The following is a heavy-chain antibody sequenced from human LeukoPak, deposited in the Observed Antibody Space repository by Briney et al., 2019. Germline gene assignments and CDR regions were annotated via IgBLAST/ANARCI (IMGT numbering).Heavy chain of an antibody. CDR3: ARHRGYNGLFDY. Sequence: PSETLSLTCTVSGGSTSSYYWSWIRQPPGKGLEWIGYIYYSGSTNYNPSLKSRVTISVDTSKNQFSLKLSSVTAADTAVYYCARHRGYNGLFDYWGQGTLVTVSS. CDR2: IYYSGST. J-gene: IGHJ4*02. D-gene: IGHD5-12*01. V-gene: IGHV4-59*08. CDR1: GGSTSSYY.